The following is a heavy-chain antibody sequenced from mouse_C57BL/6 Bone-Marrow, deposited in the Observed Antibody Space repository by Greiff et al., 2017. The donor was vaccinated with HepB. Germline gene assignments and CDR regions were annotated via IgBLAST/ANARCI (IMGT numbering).Heavy chain of an antibody. V-gene: IGHV1-22*01. CDR2: INPNNGGT. J-gene: IGHJ3*01. Sequence: VQLQQSGPELVKPGASVKMSCKASGYTFTDYNMHWVKQRHGKSLEWIGYINPNNGGTSYNQKFKGKATLTVNKSSSTAYMELRSLTSEDSAVYYCARGGLRRGAWFADWGQGTLVTVSA. CDR1: GYTFTDYN. CDR3: ARGGLRRGAWFAD. D-gene: IGHD2-4*01.